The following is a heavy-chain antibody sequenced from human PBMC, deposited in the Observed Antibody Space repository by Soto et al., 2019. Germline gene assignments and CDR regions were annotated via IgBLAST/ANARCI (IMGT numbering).Heavy chain of an antibody. CDR2: IYPGDYET. Sequence: PGESLKISCQCSGSTFSTSWIAWVPQLPGKGLEWMGIIYPGDYETRYSPSFHGKVTISADRSIGTAYLQWSSLEASDSAFYFCARSPRSSPYFDYWGQGALVTVSS. D-gene: IGHD6-13*01. J-gene: IGHJ4*02. CDR3: ARSPRSSPYFDY. V-gene: IGHV5-51*01. CDR1: GSTFSTSW.